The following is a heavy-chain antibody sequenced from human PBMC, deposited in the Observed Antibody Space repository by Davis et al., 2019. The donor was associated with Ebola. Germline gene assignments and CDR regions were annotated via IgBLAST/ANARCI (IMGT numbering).Heavy chain of an antibody. J-gene: IGHJ5*02. V-gene: IGHV6-1*01. CDR1: GDSVSTGG. Sequence: HSQTLSLTSAISGDSVSTGGWSWISPSPSRRLEWLGRTSYTSKWFNDYAVSVKSRITINPDTSKNQFSLQLNSVTPEDTAVYYCARFNWHTRCFDPWGQGTQVTVSS. CDR3: ARFNWHTRCFDP. CDR2: TSYTSKWFN. D-gene: IGHD1/OR15-1a*01.